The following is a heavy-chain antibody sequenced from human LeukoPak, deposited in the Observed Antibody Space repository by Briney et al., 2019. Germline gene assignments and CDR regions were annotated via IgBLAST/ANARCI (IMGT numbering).Heavy chain of an antibody. J-gene: IGHJ4*02. CDR2: IIPILGIA. D-gene: IGHD2-15*01. CDR3: AMVERYCSGGSCT. V-gene: IGHV1-69*04. CDR1: GGTFSSDA. Sequence: ASVKVSCKASGGTFSSDAISWVRQAPGQGLEWMGRIIPILGIANYAQKFQGRVTITADKSTSTAYMELSSLRSEDTAVYYCAMVERYCSGGSCTWGQGTLVTVSS.